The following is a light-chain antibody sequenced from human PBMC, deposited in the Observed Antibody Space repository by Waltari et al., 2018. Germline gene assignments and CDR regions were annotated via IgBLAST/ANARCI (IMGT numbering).Light chain of an antibody. CDR2: KIS. CDR1: QSLVHSDGHTY. V-gene: IGKV2-30*02. CDR3: MQGTHWPPYT. J-gene: IGKJ2*01. Sequence: DVVMTQSPLSLSVTLGQPASISCRSSQSLVHSDGHTYLNWFQQRPGQSPRRLIYKISNRDSGVPDRFSGSGSGTDFTLKISRVGAEDVGVYYCMQGTHWPPYTFGQGTKLEIK.